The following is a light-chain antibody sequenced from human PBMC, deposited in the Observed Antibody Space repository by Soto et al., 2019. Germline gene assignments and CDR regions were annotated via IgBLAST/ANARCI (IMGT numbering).Light chain of an antibody. CDR1: QDISNY. CDR2: DAS. V-gene: IGKV1-33*01. J-gene: IGKJ2*01. Sequence: DIQMTQSPSSLSASVGDRVTITCQASQDISNYLNWYQKKPGNAPKLLIYDASNLETGVPSRFSGSGSGTDFTFTISSLQPEDIATYYCQQNDNLPPTFGQGTKLEIK. CDR3: QQNDNLPPT.